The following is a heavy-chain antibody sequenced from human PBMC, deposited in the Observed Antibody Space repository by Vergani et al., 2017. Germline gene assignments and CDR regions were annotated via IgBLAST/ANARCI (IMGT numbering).Heavy chain of an antibody. D-gene: IGHD5-24*01. CDR1: GYPFTRYY. CDR3: ARGMATRGAFDY. Sequence: QVQLVQSGAEVTKPGASVTVSCKASGYPFTRYYMHWVRQAPGQGLEWMGIINPSGGSTSYAQKFQGRVTMTRDTSTSTVYMELSSLRSEDTAVYYCARGMATRGAFDYWGQGTLVTVSA. J-gene: IGHJ4*02. V-gene: IGHV1-46*03. CDR2: INPSGGST.